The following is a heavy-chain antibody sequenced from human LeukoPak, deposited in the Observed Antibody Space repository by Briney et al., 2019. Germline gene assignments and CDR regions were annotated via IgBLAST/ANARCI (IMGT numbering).Heavy chain of an antibody. CDR2: FDPEDGET. CDR1: GYTLTELS. D-gene: IGHD6-6*01. J-gene: IGHJ5*02. CDR3: ATDTIYSSSAWFDP. Sequence: ASVNVSCKVSGYTLTELSMHWVRQAPGKGLEWMGGFDPEDGETIYAQKFQGRVTMTEDTSTDTAYMELSSLRSEDTAVYYCATDTIYSSSAWFDPWGRGTLVTVSS. V-gene: IGHV1-24*01.